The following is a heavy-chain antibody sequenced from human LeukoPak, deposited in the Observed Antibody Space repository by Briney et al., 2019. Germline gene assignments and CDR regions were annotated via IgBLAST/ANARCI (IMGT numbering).Heavy chain of an antibody. D-gene: IGHD2-15*01. V-gene: IGHV4-34*01. CDR2: INHSGST. J-gene: IGHJ4*02. Sequence: SETLSLSCAVSGESFSGYYWSWIRHPPGKGLEWIGEINHSGSTNYNPSLKSRVTISVDTSKIQFSRKLSSVTAADTAVYYCARDPGYCSGGSCYSDYWGQGTLVTVSS. CDR1: GESFSGYY. CDR3: ARDPGYCSGGSCYSDY.